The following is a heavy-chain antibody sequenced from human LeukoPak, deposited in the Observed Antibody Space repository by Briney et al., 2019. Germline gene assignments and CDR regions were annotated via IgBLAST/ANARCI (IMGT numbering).Heavy chain of an antibody. CDR3: ARSYSSRSFYYMDV. D-gene: IGHD6-13*01. V-gene: IGHV3-74*01. CDR2: TNLHGTTV. J-gene: IGHJ6*03. Sequence: GGSLRLSCAVSGLSFSNYWMHWVRQAPGKGLVWVARTNLHGTTVDSADSVKGRFTISRDNAKNSLYLQMTSLRAEDTALYYCARSYSSRSFYYMDVWGKGTTVTVS. CDR1: GLSFSNYW.